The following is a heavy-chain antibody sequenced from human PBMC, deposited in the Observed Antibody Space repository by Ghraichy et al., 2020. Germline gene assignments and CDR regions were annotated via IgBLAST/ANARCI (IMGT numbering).Heavy chain of an antibody. Sequence: GGSLRLSCAASGFTFSNAWMSWVRQAPGKGLEWVGRIKSKTDGGTTDYAAPVKGRFTISRDDSTNTLYLQMNSLKTEDTAVYYCTTRYDYDRWYFDLWGRGTLVTVSS. CDR2: IKSKTDGGTT. CDR1: GFTFSNAW. CDR3: TTRYDYDRWYFDL. J-gene: IGHJ2*01. D-gene: IGHD3-22*01. V-gene: IGHV3-15*01.